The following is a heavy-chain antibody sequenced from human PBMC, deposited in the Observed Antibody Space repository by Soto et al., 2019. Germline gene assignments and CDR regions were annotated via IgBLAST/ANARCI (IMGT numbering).Heavy chain of an antibody. V-gene: IGHV3-74*01. Sequence: PGGSLRLSCAASGFTFSSYWMHWVRQAPGKGLVWVSRINSDGSSTSYADSVKGRFTISRDNAKNTLYLQMNSLRAEDTAVYYCAREENYYYDSSGYTFDIWGQGTMVTVSS. J-gene: IGHJ3*02. CDR2: INSDGSST. CDR1: GFTFSSYW. CDR3: AREENYYYDSSGYTFDI. D-gene: IGHD3-22*01.